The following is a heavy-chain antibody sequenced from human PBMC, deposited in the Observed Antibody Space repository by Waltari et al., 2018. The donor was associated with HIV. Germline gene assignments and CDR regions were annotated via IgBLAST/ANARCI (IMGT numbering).Heavy chain of an antibody. D-gene: IGHD3-22*01. Sequence: QVQLVESGGGVVQPGRSLRLSCAASGFTFSSLGMHWVRQAPGKGLEWVAVIWYDGSNKYYADSVKGRFTISRDNSKNTLYVQMNGLRAEDTAVYYCARGDYYDSSAYYNGMDVWGQGTTVTVSS. CDR3: ARGDYYDSSAYYNGMDV. CDR2: IWYDGSNK. J-gene: IGHJ6*02. CDR1: GFTFSSLG. V-gene: IGHV3-33*01.